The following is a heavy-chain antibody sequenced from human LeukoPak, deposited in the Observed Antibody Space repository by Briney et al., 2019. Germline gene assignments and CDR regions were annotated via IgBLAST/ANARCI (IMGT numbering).Heavy chain of an antibody. D-gene: IGHD3-16*01. CDR3: ATFRWGVGFEY. Sequence: SETLSLTCAVYGGSFSGYYWTFIRQPPGKGPEWIGEINHSGSTNYNPSLKSRVTISVVTSRNEFSLRLNSVTAADTAVYYCATFRWGVGFEYWGQGTLVTVSS. J-gene: IGHJ4*02. CDR1: GGSFSGYY. CDR2: INHSGST. V-gene: IGHV4-34*01.